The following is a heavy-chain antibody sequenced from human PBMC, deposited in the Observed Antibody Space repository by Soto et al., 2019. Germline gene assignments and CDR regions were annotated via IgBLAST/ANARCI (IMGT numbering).Heavy chain of an antibody. J-gene: IGHJ3*02. CDR2: ISGSGGST. V-gene: IGHV3-23*01. Sequence: EVQLLESGGGLVQPGGSLRLSCAASGFTFSSYAMSWVRKAPGKGLEWVSAISGSGGSTYYADSVTGRFTISRDNSKSGPYLQMNSLRAEETAVYYCAIGAWIEVGTHYAFDIWGQWTLVTVSS. D-gene: IGHD3-16*01. CDR3: AIGAWIEVGTHYAFDI. CDR1: GFTFSSYA.